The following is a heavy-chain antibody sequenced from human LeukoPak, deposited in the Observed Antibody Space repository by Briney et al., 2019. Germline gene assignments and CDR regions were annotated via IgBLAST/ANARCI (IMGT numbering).Heavy chain of an antibody. CDR1: GYTFTGYY. CDR2: INPNRGGT. J-gene: IGHJ6*03. D-gene: IGHD4-17*01. Sequence: ASVKVSCKASGYTFTGYYMHCVRQAPGQGREWMGWINPNRGGTNYAQKFQGRVTMTRDTSISTAYMELSRLRSDDTAVYYCARKNVADYGYYYYYYMDVWGKGTTVTVSS. V-gene: IGHV1-2*02. CDR3: ARKNVADYGYYYYYYMDV.